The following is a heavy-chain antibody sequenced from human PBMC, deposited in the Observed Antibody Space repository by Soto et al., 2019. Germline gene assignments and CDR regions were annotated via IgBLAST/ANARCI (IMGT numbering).Heavy chain of an antibody. CDR2: MYYTGST. CDR3: ARTPDI. V-gene: IGHV4-39*07. CDR1: GGSISNDNYY. Sequence: PSETLSLTCTVSGGSISNDNYYWAWIRQPPGKGLEWIGNMYYTGSTYYNPSLKSRVTISVDTSKNQFSLKLSSVTAADTAVYYCARTPDIWGQGTMVTVSS. J-gene: IGHJ3*02.